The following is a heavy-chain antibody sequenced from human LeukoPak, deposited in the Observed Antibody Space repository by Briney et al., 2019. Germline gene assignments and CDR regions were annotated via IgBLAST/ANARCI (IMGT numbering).Heavy chain of an antibody. Sequence: SETLSLTCAVYGGSFSGYYWSWIRQPPGKGLEWIGEINHSGSSNYNPSLKSRVTISVDTSKNQFSLKLSSVTAADTAVYYCARGGRWLQFMERLDAFDIWGQGTMVTVSS. D-gene: IGHD5-24*01. V-gene: IGHV4-34*01. J-gene: IGHJ3*02. CDR1: GGSFSGYY. CDR2: INHSGSS. CDR3: ARGGRWLQFMERLDAFDI.